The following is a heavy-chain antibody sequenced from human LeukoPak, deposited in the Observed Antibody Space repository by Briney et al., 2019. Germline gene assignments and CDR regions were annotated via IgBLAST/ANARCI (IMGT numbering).Heavy chain of an antibody. Sequence: GGSLRLSCAASGFTFSSYAMNWVRQAPGKGLEWVSTISGSGGSTYYADSVKGRFTISRDNSKNTLYLQMNSLRAEDTAVYYCAQDSRLGGYYFDYWGQGTLVTVSS. V-gene: IGHV3-23*01. CDR1: GFTFSSYA. J-gene: IGHJ4*02. CDR3: AQDSRLGGYYFDY. D-gene: IGHD3-16*01. CDR2: ISGSGGST.